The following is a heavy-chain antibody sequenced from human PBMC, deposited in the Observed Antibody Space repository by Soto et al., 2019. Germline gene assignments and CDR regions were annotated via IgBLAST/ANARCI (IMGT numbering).Heavy chain of an antibody. CDR2: IIPIFGTA. D-gene: IGHD1-26*01. V-gene: IGHV1-69*13. J-gene: IGHJ4*02. CDR1: GGTFSSYA. Sequence: ASVKVSCKASGGTFSSYAISWVRQAPGQGLEWMGGIIPIFGTANYAQKFQGRVTITADESTSTAYTELSSLRSEDTAVYYCARGIVGALGPNWGQGTLVTVSS. CDR3: ARGIVGALGPN.